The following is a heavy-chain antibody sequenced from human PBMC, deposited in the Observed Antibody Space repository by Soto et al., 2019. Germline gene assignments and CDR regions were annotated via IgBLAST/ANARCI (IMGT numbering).Heavy chain of an antibody. J-gene: IGHJ4*02. CDR2: ISGTGGTT. Sequence: GLPRRLSCAAGGVTSSSYAMSLFSQAPGKGLEWVSAISGTGGTTYYADSVKGRFTISRDNSRNTLHLQMNSLRAEDTAIYYCAKFFVETGGSSGWPWSFHFWGQGTLVTVSS. CDR1: GVTSSSYA. V-gene: IGHV3-23*01. D-gene: IGHD6-25*01. CDR3: AKFFVETGGSSGWPWSFHF.